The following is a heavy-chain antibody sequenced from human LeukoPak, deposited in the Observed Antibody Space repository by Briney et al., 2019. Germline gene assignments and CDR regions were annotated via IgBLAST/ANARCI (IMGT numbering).Heavy chain of an antibody. Sequence: EPGRSLRLSCAASGFTFDDYAMHWVRQAPGKGLVWVSRINEDGSTTNYADSVKGRSTIFRDNAKNTLYLQMNSLRAEDTAVYYCVRDLGGRSGHWGQGTLVTVSS. CDR1: GFTFDDYA. J-gene: IGHJ4*02. D-gene: IGHD1-26*01. V-gene: IGHV3-74*01. CDR2: INEDGSTT. CDR3: VRDLGGRSGH.